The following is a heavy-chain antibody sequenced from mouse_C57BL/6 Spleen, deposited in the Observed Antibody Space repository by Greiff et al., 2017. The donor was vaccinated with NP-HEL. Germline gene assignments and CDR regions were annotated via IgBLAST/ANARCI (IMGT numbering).Heavy chain of an antibody. D-gene: IGHD2-4*01. CDR3: ARRNIYYDYDGDAMDY. J-gene: IGHJ4*01. CDR1: GYTFTSYW. V-gene: IGHV1-55*01. Sequence: QVQLQQPGAELVKPGASVKMSCKASGYTFTSYWITWVKQRPGQGLEWIGDIYPGSGSTNYNEKFKSKATLTVDTSSSTAYMQLSSLTSEDSAVYYCARRNIYYDYDGDAMDYWGQGTSVTVSS. CDR2: IYPGSGST.